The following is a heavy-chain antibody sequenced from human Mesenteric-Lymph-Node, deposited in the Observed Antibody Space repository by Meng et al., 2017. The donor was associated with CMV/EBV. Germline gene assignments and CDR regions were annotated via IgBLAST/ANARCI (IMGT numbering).Heavy chain of an antibody. J-gene: IGHJ4*02. V-gene: IGHV5-51*01. CDR1: RYSFTDYW. CDR3: ARRHGSYDLDS. CDR2: IFPGDSDS. Sequence: GGSLRLSCKVSRYSFTDYWLRWVRQMPGKGLECMGVIFPGDSDSRYSPSFQGQVTISDDKSINTAYLQLSSLKSADTAIYYCARRHGSYDLDSWGQGTLVTVSS. D-gene: IGHD1-26*01.